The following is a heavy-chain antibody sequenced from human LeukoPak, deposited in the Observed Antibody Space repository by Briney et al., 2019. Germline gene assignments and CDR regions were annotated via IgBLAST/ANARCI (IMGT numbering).Heavy chain of an antibody. J-gene: IGHJ6*02. CDR2: LSWNSGSI. Sequence: GGSLRLSCAAPGFTFDDYAMHWVRQAPGKGLEWVSGLSWNSGSIGYADSVKGRFTISRDNAKNSLYLQMNSLRAEDTALYYCAKGLVRNGYTYYYYCGMDVWGQGTTVTVSS. CDR1: GFTFDDYA. V-gene: IGHV3-9*01. CDR3: AKGLVRNGYTYYYYCGMDV. D-gene: IGHD5-18*01.